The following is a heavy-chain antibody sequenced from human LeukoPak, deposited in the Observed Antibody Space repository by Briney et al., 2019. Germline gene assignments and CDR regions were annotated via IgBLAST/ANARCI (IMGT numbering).Heavy chain of an antibody. CDR1: GGSISSTNW. V-gene: IGHV4-4*02. CDR3: AREGGFYRPLDY. D-gene: IGHD3-3*01. J-gene: IGHJ4*02. CDR2: VHLDGRT. Sequence: PSGTLSLIRGVSGGSISSTNWWTWIRQPPGKGLEWIGEVHLDGRTNYNPSLESRLTMSVDLSENHISLKLTSVTAADTAVYYCAREGGFYRPLDYTGQGTLVTVSS.